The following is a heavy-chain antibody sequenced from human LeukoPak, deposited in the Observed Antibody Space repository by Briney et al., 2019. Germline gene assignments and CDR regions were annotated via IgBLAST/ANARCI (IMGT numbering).Heavy chain of an antibody. D-gene: IGHD5-24*01. CDR3: ARRDGYNFPSYFDY. J-gene: IGHJ4*02. Sequence: TGGSLRLSCSASGFTFNSYPVHWVRQAPGKGLEYVSGISRNGGSTYYADSVKGRFTISRDNSKNTLYLQMNSLRAEDTAVYYCARRDGYNFPSYFDYWGQGTLVTVSS. CDR2: ISRNGGST. V-gene: IGHV3-64*04. CDR1: GFTFNSYP.